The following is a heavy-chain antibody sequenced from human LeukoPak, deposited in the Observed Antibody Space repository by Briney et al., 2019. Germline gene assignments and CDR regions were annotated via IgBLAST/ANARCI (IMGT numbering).Heavy chain of an antibody. J-gene: IGHJ3*02. CDR2: ISAYNGNT. V-gene: IGHV1-18*01. Sequence: ASVKVSRKASGYTFTSYGISWVRQAPGQGLEWMGWISAYNGNTNYAQKLQGRVTMTTDTSTSTAYMELRSLRSDDTAVYYCARDPLAIFGVERDAFDIWGQGTMVTVSS. CDR1: GYTFTSYG. D-gene: IGHD3-3*01. CDR3: ARDPLAIFGVERDAFDI.